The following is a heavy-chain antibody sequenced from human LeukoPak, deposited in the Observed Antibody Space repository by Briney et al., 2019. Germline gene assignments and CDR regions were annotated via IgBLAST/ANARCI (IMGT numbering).Heavy chain of an antibody. CDR3: ARALVNWYFDL. J-gene: IGHJ2*01. Sequence: GGSLRLSCAASGFTFDDYGMIWVRQAPGKGLEWVSGINWNGGSTGYADSVQGRFTISRDNAKNSLYLQMNSLRAEDTAVYYCARALVNWYFDLWGRGTLVTVSS. V-gene: IGHV3-20*04. CDR2: INWNGGST. CDR1: GFTFDDYG. D-gene: IGHD6-6*01.